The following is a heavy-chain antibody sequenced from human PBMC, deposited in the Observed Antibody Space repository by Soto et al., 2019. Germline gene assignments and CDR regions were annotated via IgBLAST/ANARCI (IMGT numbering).Heavy chain of an antibody. J-gene: IGHJ4*02. Sequence: SETLSLTCTVSGGSISSSSYFWGWIRQPPGKGLEWIGGMYYSGTTYYNPSLKSRVTISVDTSKNQFSLKLSSVTAADTAVYYCARGSFFPQVELRWFDYWGQGTLVTVSS. CDR1: GGSISSSSYF. CDR3: ARGSFFPQVELRWFDY. V-gene: IGHV4-39*07. CDR2: MYYSGTT. D-gene: IGHD3-3*01.